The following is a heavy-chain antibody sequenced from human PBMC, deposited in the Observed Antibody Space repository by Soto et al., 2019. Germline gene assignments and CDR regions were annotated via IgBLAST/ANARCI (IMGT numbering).Heavy chain of an antibody. V-gene: IGHV3-30*03. D-gene: IGHD1-20*01. J-gene: IGHJ1*01. Sequence: SLRLGCTASGFTFSGYGMHWVRQAPGKGRGWVAVISYDGSNKYYADSVKGRFTISRENSKNTLYLQMNSLRAEDTAVYYWGTDNSISLAPSPRLQPWGQGTLDFVSS. CDR2: ISYDGSNK. CDR1: GFTFSGYG. CDR3: GTDNSISLAPSPRLQP.